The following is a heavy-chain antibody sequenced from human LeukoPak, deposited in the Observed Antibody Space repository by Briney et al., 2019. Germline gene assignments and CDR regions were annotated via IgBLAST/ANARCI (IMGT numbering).Heavy chain of an antibody. CDR2: IIPILGIA. D-gene: IGHD5-24*01. CDR3: ARGFRYEMATLDY. CDR1: GGTSSSYA. Sequence: PVKVSCKASGGTSSSYAISWVRQAPGQGLEWMGRIIPILGIANYAQKFQGRVTITADKSTSTAYMELSSLRSEDTAVYYCARGFRYEMATLDYWGQGTLVTVSS. J-gene: IGHJ4*02. V-gene: IGHV1-69*04.